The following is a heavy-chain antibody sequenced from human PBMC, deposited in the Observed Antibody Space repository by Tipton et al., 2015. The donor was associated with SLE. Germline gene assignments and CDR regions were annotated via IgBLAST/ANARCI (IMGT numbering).Heavy chain of an antibody. Sequence: TLSLTCTVSGGSISSGDYYWSWIRQPPGKGLEWIGYIYYSGSTYYNPSLKSRVTMSVDTSKNQFSLKVSSVTAADTAVYYCASGLSSIGPFDYWGQGTLVTVSS. CDR2: IYYSGST. V-gene: IGHV4-30-4*01. CDR3: ASGLSSIGPFDY. D-gene: IGHD6-6*01. J-gene: IGHJ4*02. CDR1: GGSISSGDYY.